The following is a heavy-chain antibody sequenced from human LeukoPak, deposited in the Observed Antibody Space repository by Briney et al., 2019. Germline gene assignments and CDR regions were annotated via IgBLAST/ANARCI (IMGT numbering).Heavy chain of an antibody. V-gene: IGHV1-69*04. J-gene: IGHJ4*02. Sequence: SVKVSCKASGGTFSSYAISWVRQAPGQGLEWMGRIIPILGIANYAQKFQGRVTITADKSTSTAYMELSSLRSEDTAVYYCAKTLYYYDSSGYYYPPYFDYWGQGTLVTVSS. CDR1: GGTFSSYA. CDR2: IIPILGIA. CDR3: AKTLYYYDSSGYYYPPYFDY. D-gene: IGHD3-22*01.